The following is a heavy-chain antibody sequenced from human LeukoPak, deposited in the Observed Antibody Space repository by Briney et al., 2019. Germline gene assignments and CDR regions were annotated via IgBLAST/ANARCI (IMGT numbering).Heavy chain of an antibody. D-gene: IGHD6-13*01. J-gene: IGHJ5*02. V-gene: IGHV3-23*01. CDR2: ISGNAVTP. CDR3: TKSPRSGAAGIS. CDR1: GFTFSSYA. Sequence: GGSLRLSCAASGFTFSSYAMSWVRQAPWKGLEWVSAISGNAVTPYYADSVKGRFTISRDNSKNTVYLQMNSLRADDTAVYYCTKSPRSGAAGISWGQGTLVTVSS.